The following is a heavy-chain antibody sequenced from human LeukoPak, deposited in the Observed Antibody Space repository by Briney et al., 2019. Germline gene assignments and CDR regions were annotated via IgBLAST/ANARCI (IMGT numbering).Heavy chain of an antibody. D-gene: IGHD6-13*01. Sequence: ASVKVSCKASGYTFTGYYMHWVRQAPGQGLEWMGWNNPNSGGTNYAQKFQGRVTMTRDTSISTAYMELSRLRSDDTAVYYCARVSGWAAAGAYWGQGTLVTVSS. V-gene: IGHV1-2*02. J-gene: IGHJ4*02. CDR3: ARVSGWAAAGAY. CDR1: GYTFTGYY. CDR2: NNPNSGGT.